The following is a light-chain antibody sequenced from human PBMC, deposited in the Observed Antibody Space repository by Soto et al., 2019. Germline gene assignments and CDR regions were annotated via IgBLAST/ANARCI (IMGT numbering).Light chain of an antibody. CDR2: SAS. CDR1: QGISAY. CDR3: QRTYNAHRFT. J-gene: IGKJ3*01. Sequence: DIQLTQSPSSLSAPVRDRVTITCRMSQGISAYLNCYRHKPGKVPKLLIYSASNLQSGVPSRFSGSGSGTDFTLTVSSLQPEDVATSYGQRTYNAHRFTFGPGTKVDIK. V-gene: IGKV1-27*01.